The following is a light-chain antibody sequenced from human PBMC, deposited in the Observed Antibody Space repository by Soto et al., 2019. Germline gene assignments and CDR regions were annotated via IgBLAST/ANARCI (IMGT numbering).Light chain of an antibody. CDR2: DVS. J-gene: IGLJ3*02. V-gene: IGLV2-11*01. CDR1: SSDVGGYNY. Sequence: QSVLTQPRSVSGSPGQSVTISCTGTSSDVGGYNYVSWYQQHPGKAPKLIIYDVSKRPSGVPDRFSGSKSGDTASLTISGLQAGDEADYYCCSYAGGYTSWVFGGGTKLTVL. CDR3: CSYAGGYTSWV.